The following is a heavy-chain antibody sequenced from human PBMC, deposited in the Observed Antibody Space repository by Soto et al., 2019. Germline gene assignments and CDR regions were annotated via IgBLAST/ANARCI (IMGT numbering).Heavy chain of an antibody. CDR1: GGTFSSYA. D-gene: IGHD3-10*01. J-gene: IGHJ6*02. CDR2: IIPIFGTA. V-gene: IGHV1-69*13. CDR3: AEESSGSGSYYKQPDAAPNYYYYYGMDV. Sequence: ASVKVSCKASGGTFSSYAISWVRPAPGQGLEWMGGIIPIFGTANYAQKFQGRVTITAEESTSTAYMELSSLRSEDTAVYCCAEESSGSGSYYKQPDAAPNYYYYYGMDVGGQGTTVTFSS.